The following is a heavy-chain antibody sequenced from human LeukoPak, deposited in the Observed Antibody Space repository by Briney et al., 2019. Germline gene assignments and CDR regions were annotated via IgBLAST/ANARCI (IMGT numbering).Heavy chain of an antibody. CDR3: ARDLDWILFDY. CDR2: VNREGTTT. CDR1: GFTFNTYW. Sequence: PGGSLRLSCAASGFTFNTYWTHWVRQAPGKGLVWVARVNREGTTTTYADSVKGRFTISRDNAKNTLYLQMNNLRAEDTAVYYCARDLDWILFDYWGQGTLVTVSS. J-gene: IGHJ4*02. D-gene: IGHD3-9*01. V-gene: IGHV3-74*03.